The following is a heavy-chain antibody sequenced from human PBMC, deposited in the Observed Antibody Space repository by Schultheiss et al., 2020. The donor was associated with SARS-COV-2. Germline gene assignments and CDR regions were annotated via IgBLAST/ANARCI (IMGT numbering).Heavy chain of an antibody. CDR2: IYYSGST. Sequence: SETLSLTCAVYGGSFSSYYWSWIRQPPGKGLEWIGYIYYSGSTNYNPSLKSRVTISVDTSKNQFSLKLSSVTAADTAVYYCARRGQWLADWYFDLWGRGTLVTVSS. D-gene: IGHD6-19*01. V-gene: IGHV4-59*08. CDR1: GGSFSSYY. J-gene: IGHJ2*01. CDR3: ARRGQWLADWYFDL.